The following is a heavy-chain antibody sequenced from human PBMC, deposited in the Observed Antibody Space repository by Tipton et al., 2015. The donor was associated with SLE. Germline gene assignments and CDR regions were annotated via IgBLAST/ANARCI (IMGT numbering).Heavy chain of an antibody. CDR2: IDYSGST. J-gene: IGHJ6*03. V-gene: IGHV4-59*01. CDR1: GGSMSTYY. D-gene: IGHD2-2*01. Sequence: LRLSCSVSGGSMSTYYWSWIRQPPGKGLEWIGYIDYSGSTNYNPSLKSRVTISVDTSKNQFSLKLSSVTAADTAVYYCARVPAFYYYYMDVWGKGTTVTVSS. CDR3: ARVPAFYYYYMDV.